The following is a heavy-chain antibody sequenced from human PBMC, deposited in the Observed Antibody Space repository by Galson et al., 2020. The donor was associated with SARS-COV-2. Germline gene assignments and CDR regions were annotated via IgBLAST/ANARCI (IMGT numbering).Heavy chain of an antibody. V-gene: IGHV4-39*07. CDR3: ARERVQLSTAVDRYHYGMDV. D-gene: IGHD4-4*01. Sequence: SETLSLTCTVSGGSLRSGTSTWAWIRQPPGKGLEWVGSIFNSATTSYNPSLKHPVTISLDTSKNEFSLKVTSLTAADTAVYYCARERVQLSTAVDRYHYGMDVWGQGTTVTISS. CDR2: IFNSATT. J-gene: IGHJ6*02. CDR1: GGSLRSGTST.